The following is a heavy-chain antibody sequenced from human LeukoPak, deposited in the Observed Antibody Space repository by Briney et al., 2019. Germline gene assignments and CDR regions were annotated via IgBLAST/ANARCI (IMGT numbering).Heavy chain of an antibody. D-gene: IGHD6-13*01. J-gene: IGHJ6*02. CDR1: GGTFSSYD. CDR2: IIPIFGTA. V-gene: IGHV1-69*13. Sequence: ASVKVSCKASGGTFSSYDISWVRQAPGQGLEWMGGIIPIFGTANYAQKFQGRVTITADESTSTAYMELSSLRSEDTAVYYCAREEEQQLAYYYYGMDVWGQGTTVTVSS. CDR3: AREEEQQLAYYYYGMDV.